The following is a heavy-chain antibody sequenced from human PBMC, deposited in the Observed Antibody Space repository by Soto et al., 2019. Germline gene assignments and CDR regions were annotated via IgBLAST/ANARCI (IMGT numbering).Heavy chain of an antibody. Sequence: QVQLVESGGGVVQPGRSLRLSCAASGFTFSSYAMHWVRQAPGKGLEWVAVISYDGSNKYYADSVKGRFTISRDNSKNTLYLQRNSLRAEDTAVYYCARGGLGPPNYDGMDVWGQGTTVTVSS. CDR1: GFTFSSYA. D-gene: IGHD3-16*01. V-gene: IGHV3-30-3*01. CDR3: ARGGLGPPNYDGMDV. CDR2: ISYDGSNK. J-gene: IGHJ6*02.